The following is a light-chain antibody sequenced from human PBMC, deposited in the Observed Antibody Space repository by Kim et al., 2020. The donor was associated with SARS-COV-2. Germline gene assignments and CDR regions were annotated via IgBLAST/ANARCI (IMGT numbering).Light chain of an antibody. Sequence: EIVLTQSPGTLSLSPGERATLSCRASQTVSTSYLAWYQQKPGQAPRLLINDASRRAIGIPDRFSGSGSGTDFTLTISRLEPEDFAVYYCQQYASSPTTFGGGTKVDIK. CDR2: DAS. J-gene: IGKJ4*01. V-gene: IGKV3-20*01. CDR3: QQYASSPTT. CDR1: QTVSTSY.